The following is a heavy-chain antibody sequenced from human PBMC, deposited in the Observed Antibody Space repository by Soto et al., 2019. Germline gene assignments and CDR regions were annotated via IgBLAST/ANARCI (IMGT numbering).Heavy chain of an antibody. V-gene: IGHV3-9*01. CDR3: AKDSSLSLGAFDI. Sequence: GGSLRLSCAASGFTFDDYAMHWVRQAPGKGLEWVSGISWNSGSIGYADSVKGRFTISRDNAKNSLYLQMNSLRAEDTALYYCAKDSSLSLGAFDIWGQGTMVTVSS. CDR2: ISWNSGSI. CDR1: GFTFDDYA. J-gene: IGHJ3*02. D-gene: IGHD1-26*01.